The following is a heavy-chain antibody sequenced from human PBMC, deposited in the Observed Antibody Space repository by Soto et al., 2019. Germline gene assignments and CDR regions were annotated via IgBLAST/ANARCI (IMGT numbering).Heavy chain of an antibody. CDR2: IYYSGST. D-gene: IGHD3-16*02. Sequence: SETLSLTCTVSGGSISSSSYYWGWIRQPPGKGLEWIGSIYYSGSTYYNPSLKSRVTISVDTSKNQFSLKLSSVTAADTAVYYCATQGGDYIWGSYRFGSAFDIWGQGTMVTVSS. CDR1: GGSISSSSYY. J-gene: IGHJ3*02. CDR3: ATQGGDYIWGSYRFGSAFDI. V-gene: IGHV4-39*01.